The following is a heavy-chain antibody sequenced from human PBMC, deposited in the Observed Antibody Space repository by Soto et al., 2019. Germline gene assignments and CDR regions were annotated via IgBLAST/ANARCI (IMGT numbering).Heavy chain of an antibody. V-gene: IGHV1-18*01. CDR3: AKVRIVASIHDAFEI. Sequence: QGQLLQSGDEVKTPGASVRVSCRASGYPFTSYGISWVRQAPGQGLEWVAWISAYNGKRDTAQKFQDRVTMTLDPSTDTAHMVLGDLTSADTAVYYCAKVRIVASIHDAFEIWGQGAKVTVSS. CDR1: GYPFTSYG. CDR2: ISAYNGKR. J-gene: IGHJ3*02. D-gene: IGHD5-12*01.